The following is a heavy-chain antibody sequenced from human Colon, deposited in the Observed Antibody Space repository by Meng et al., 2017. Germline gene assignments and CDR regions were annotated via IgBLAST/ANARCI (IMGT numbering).Heavy chain of an antibody. Sequence: QVHLVESGGGLVKPGGSLRLSGAASGFYFSDYYMTWIRQALGKGPEWLSYISGTSQSKYYADSVKGRFAISRDNAKNSLYLQMDSLTAADTAVYYCAGSLHGGNSAFEFWGQGTLVTVSS. J-gene: IGHJ4*02. CDR1: GFYFSDYY. D-gene: IGHD4-23*01. CDR2: ISGTSQSK. CDR3: AGSLHGGNSAFEF. V-gene: IGHV3-11*01.